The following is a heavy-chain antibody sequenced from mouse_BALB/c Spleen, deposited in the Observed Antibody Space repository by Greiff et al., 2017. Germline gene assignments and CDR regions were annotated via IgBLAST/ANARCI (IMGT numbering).Heavy chain of an antibody. D-gene: IGHD3-2*01. CDR2: ISSGGGST. CDR3: ARHSTARARGFAY. J-gene: IGHJ3*01. V-gene: IGHV5-12-1*01. CDR1: GFAFSSYD. Sequence: EVKLMESGGGLVKPGGSLKLSCAASGFAFSSYDMSWVRQTPEKRLEWVAYISSGGGSTYYPDTVKGRFTISRDNAKNTLYLQMSSLKSEDTAMYYCARHSTARARGFAYWGQGTLVTVSA.